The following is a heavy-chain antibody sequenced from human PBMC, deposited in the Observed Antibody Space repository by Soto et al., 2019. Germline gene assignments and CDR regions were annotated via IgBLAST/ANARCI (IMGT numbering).Heavy chain of an antibody. Sequence: QVQLVESGGGVVQPGGSLRLSCAASGFTFGRHGMHWVRQAPGKGLEWVAVIGSDGRRASYADSVKGRFTISRDNGQKTLYLQRNSLGAEEMAVYYCARDDDYGDNGLDYWGQGTLVTVSS. D-gene: IGHD4-17*01. CDR2: IGSDGRRA. CDR1: GFTFGRHG. V-gene: IGHV3-33*01. CDR3: ARDDDYGDNGLDY. J-gene: IGHJ4*02.